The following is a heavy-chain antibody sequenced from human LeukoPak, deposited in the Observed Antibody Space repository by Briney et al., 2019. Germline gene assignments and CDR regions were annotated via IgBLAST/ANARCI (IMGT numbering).Heavy chain of an antibody. V-gene: IGHV3-7*04. CDR1: GFTFSSYW. J-gene: IGHJ4*02. CDR3: ARAVGATHFDY. CDR2: IKQDGSEK. Sequence: PGGSLSLSCAASGFTFSSYWMSWVRQAPGKGLEWVANIKQDGSEKFYVDSVKGRFTISRDNDKNSLCLQMNSLRAEDTAVYYCARAVGATHFDYWGQGILVTVSS. D-gene: IGHD1-26*01.